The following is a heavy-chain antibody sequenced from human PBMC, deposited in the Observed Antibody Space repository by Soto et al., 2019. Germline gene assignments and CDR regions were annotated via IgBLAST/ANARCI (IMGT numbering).Heavy chain of an antibody. D-gene: IGHD2-2*01. CDR2: ISSSSSYI. J-gene: IGHJ6*02. CDR3: AREGCSSTSCYESSPYYYYGMDV. V-gene: IGHV3-21*01. Sequence: GGSLRLSCAASGFTFSSYSMNWFRQAPGKGLEWVSSISSSSSYIYYADSVKGRFTISRDNAKNSLYLQMNSLRAEDTAVYYCAREGCSSTSCYESSPYYYYGMDVWGQGTTVTVSS. CDR1: GFTFSSYS.